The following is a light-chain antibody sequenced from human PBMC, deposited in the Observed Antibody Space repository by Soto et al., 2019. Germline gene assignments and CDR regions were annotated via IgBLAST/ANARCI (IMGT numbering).Light chain of an antibody. V-gene: IGKV1D-8*01. CDR1: QTISTW. J-gene: IGKJ1*01. CDR2: AAS. CDR3: QQYYSFPRT. Sequence: IPVTQSPPTLSASVGDIVTITCRASQTISTWMAWYQQKPGKAPELLIYAASTXQSGVPSRFSGSGSGTDFTLTISCLQSEDFATYYCQQYYSFPRTFGQGTKVDIK.